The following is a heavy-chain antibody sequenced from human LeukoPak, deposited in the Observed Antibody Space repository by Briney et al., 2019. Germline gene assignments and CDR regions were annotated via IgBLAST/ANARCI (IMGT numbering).Heavy chain of an antibody. CDR1: GGTFSSYA. Sequence: ASVKVSCKASGGTFSSYAISWVRQAPGQGLEWMGRIIPILGIANYAQKFQGRVTITADKSTSTAYMELRSLRSDDTAVYYCARDEDSSGYQSNWGQGTLVTVSS. J-gene: IGHJ4*02. CDR2: IIPILGIA. D-gene: IGHD3-22*01. CDR3: ARDEDSSGYQSN. V-gene: IGHV1-69*04.